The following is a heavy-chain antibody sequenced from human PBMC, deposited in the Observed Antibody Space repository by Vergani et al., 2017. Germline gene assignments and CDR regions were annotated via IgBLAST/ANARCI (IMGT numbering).Heavy chain of an antibody. CDR1: GFRFSSYG. J-gene: IGHJ4*02. CDR2: TRYDGIVE. D-gene: IGHD2-15*01. V-gene: IGHV3-30*02. Sequence: QVQLVESGGGVVQPGRSLRLSCAASGFRFSSYGMNWVRQAPGKGLEWVAFTRYDGIVEYYGDSVRGRFTISRDNSKNTLYLQMNRLRPEDTAVYYCATAGAAXCRGASCYDFFEYWGQGTLVTVAS. CDR3: ATAGAAXCRGASCYDFFEY.